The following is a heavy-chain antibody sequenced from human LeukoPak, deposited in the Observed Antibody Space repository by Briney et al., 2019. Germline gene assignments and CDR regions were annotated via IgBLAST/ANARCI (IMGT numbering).Heavy chain of an antibody. CDR3: ATALLNTAMAPDAFDI. CDR2: FDAEDGET. D-gene: IGHD5-18*01. Sequence: ASVKVSCKVSGYTLIELSMHWVRQAPGKGLEWMGGFDAEDGETIYAQKFQGRVTMTEDTSTDTAYMELSSLRYEDTAVYYCATALLNTAMAPDAFDIWGQATMVTVSS. CDR1: GYTLIELS. J-gene: IGHJ3*02. V-gene: IGHV1-24*01.